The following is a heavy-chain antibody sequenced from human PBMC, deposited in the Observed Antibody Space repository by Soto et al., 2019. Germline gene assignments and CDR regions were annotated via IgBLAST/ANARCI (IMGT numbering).Heavy chain of an antibody. Sequence: QVQLVQSGAEVKKPGASVKVSCKASGYTFTSYGISWVRQAPGQGLEWMGWISAYNGNTNYAQKLQGRVTMTTDTSTSTAYMELRSLRSDDTAVYYCARGKTRRYCSGGSCYPQNVDYWGQGTLVTVSS. D-gene: IGHD2-15*01. J-gene: IGHJ4*02. CDR3: ARGKTRRYCSGGSCYPQNVDY. CDR2: ISAYNGNT. V-gene: IGHV1-18*01. CDR1: GYTFTSYG.